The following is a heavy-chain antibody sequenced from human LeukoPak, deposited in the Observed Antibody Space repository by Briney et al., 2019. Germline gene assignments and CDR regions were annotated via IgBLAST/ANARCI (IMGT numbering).Heavy chain of an antibody. CDR2: IYYSGST. CDR1: GGSISSSSYY. V-gene: IGHV4-39*01. CDR3: ARHGTSGIYRRPFDI. J-gene: IGHJ3*02. Sequence: MASETLSLTCTVSGGSISSSSYYWGWIRQPPGKGLEWIGSIYYSGSTYYNPSLKSRVTISVDTSNNQFSLKLNSVTAADTAVYYCARHGTSGIYRRPFDIWGQGTMVTVSS. D-gene: IGHD1-26*01.